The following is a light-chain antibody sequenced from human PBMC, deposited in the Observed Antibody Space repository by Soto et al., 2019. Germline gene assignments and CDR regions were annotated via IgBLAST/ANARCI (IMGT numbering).Light chain of an antibody. CDR2: LNSDGSH. CDR3: QTWDTGIGV. V-gene: IGLV4-69*01. Sequence: QPVLTQSPSASASLGASVKLTCTLSSGHTNYAIAWHQQHPEKGPRFLMKLNSDGSHRKGDGIPDRFSGSTSGSERYLTISSLQSEDEADYYCQTWDTGIGVFGGGTKVTVL. CDR1: SGHTNYA. J-gene: IGLJ2*01.